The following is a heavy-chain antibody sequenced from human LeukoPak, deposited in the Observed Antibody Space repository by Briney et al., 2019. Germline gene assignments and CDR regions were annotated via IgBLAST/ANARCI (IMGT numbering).Heavy chain of an antibody. CDR3: ARHGGSESLFDY. J-gene: IGHJ4*02. D-gene: IGHD3-10*01. Sequence: PSETLSLTCIVSGDSVRSYYWSWLRQPSGKGLEGIGYIFYSGITNYNPSLKSRVTISVDTSKNQFSLKLSSVTAADTAVYYCARHGGSESLFDYWGQGTLVTVSS. V-gene: IGHV4-59*08. CDR1: GDSVRSYY. CDR2: IFYSGIT.